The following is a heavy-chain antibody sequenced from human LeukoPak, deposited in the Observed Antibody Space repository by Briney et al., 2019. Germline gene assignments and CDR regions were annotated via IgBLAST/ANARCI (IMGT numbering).Heavy chain of an antibody. CDR2: ISGSGGST. Sequence: PGGSLRLSCAASGFTFSSYAMSWVRQAPGKGLGWFSAISGSGGSTYHADSVKGRFTISRDNSKNTLYLQMNSLRAEDTAVYYCAKGKYDILTAFDYWGQGTLVTVSS. CDR3: AKGKYDILTAFDY. CDR1: GFTFSSYA. D-gene: IGHD3-9*01. V-gene: IGHV3-23*01. J-gene: IGHJ4*02.